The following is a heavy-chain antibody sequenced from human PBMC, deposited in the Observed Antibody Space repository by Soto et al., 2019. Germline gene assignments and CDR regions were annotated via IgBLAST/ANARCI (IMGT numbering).Heavy chain of an antibody. Sequence: QVQLVQSGAEVKKPGSSVKVSCKASGGTFSSYAISWVRQAPGQGLEWMGGIIPIFGTANYAQKFQGRVTITADDSTSTAYMELSSLRSEDTAVYYCAAREYSSSFNYYYGMDVWGQGTTVTVSS. CDR1: GGTFSSYA. V-gene: IGHV1-69*12. J-gene: IGHJ6*02. D-gene: IGHD6-6*01. CDR3: AAREYSSSFNYYYGMDV. CDR2: IIPIFGTA.